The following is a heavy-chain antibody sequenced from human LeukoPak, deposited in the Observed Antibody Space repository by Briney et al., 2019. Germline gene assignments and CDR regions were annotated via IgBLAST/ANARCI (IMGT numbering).Heavy chain of an antibody. CDR2: IYYSGST. CDR1: GGSISSSSYY. Sequence: PSETLSLTCTVSGGSISSSSYYWGWIRQPPGKGLEWIGSIYYSGSTYYNPSLKSRVTISVDTSKNHFSLKVSSVTAADTAVYYCARHSYYYDSSGYYTSMFDPWGQGTLVTVSS. CDR3: ARHSYYYDSSGYYTSMFDP. J-gene: IGHJ5*02. D-gene: IGHD3-22*01. V-gene: IGHV4-39*01.